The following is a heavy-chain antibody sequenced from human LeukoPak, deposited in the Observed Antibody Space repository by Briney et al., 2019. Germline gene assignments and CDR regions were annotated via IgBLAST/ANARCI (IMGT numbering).Heavy chain of an antibody. CDR2: ISAYNGNT. D-gene: IGHD3-10*01. CDR3: ARDLFTYYYGSGSYYNLAAFDI. CDR1: GYTFTSYG. Sequence: SVKVSCKASGYTFTSYGISWVRQAPGQGLEWMGLISAYNGNTNYAQKLQGRVTMTTDTSTSTAYLELRSLRSDDAAVYYCARDLFTYYYGSGSYYNLAAFDIWGQGTMVTVSS. J-gene: IGHJ3*02. V-gene: IGHV1-18*04.